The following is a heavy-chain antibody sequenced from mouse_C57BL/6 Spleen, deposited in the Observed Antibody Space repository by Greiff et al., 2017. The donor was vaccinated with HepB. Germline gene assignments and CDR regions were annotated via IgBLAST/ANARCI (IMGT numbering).Heavy chain of an antibody. Sequence: VMLVESGGGLVKPGGSLKLSCAASGFTFSDYGMHWVRQAPEKGLEWVAYISSGSSTIYYADTVKGRFTISRDNAKNTLFLQMTSLRSEDTAMYYCARQDYYGSRDAMDYWGQGTSVTVSS. V-gene: IGHV5-17*01. CDR1: GFTFSDYG. CDR2: ISSGSSTI. CDR3: ARQDYYGSRDAMDY. D-gene: IGHD1-1*01. J-gene: IGHJ4*01.